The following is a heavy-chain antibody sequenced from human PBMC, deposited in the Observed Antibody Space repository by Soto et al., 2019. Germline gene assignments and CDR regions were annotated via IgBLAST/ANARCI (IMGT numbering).Heavy chain of an antibody. J-gene: IGHJ6*02. Sequence: VQLVQSGAEVKKPGSSVKVSCKASGGTFSSYTLNWVRQARGQGLEWMGRIIPILDLADYAQQLQGRVTITDDKSTNTAYMELSHLSYEYTAVSSCARVRYYHYYTMDGWGQGTKGTVSS. CDR2: IIPILDLA. CDR1: GGTFSSYT. V-gene: IGHV1-69*02. CDR3: ARVRYYHYYTMDG.